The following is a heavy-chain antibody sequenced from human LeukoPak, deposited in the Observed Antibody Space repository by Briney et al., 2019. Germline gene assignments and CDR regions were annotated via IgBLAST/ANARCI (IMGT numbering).Heavy chain of an antibody. D-gene: IGHD4-17*01. CDR2: INPSGGST. CDR3: ARGHGDYVTEGGPDAEYFQH. Sequence: ASVKVSCKASGYTFTSYYIHWVRQAPGQGLEWMGIINPSGGSTSYAQKFQGRVTMTRDTSTSTVYMELSSLRSEDTAVYYCARGHGDYVTEGGPDAEYFQHWGQGTLVTVSS. V-gene: IGHV1-46*01. J-gene: IGHJ1*01. CDR1: GYTFTSYY.